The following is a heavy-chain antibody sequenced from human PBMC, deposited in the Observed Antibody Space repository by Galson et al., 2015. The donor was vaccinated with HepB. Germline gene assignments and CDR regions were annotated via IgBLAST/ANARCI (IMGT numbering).Heavy chain of an antibody. V-gene: IGHV4-4*07. CDR2: ISVSEST. D-gene: IGHD1-7*01. J-gene: IGHJ4*02. CDR1: GGSFDSYY. Sequence: SETLSLTCTVSGGSFDSYYWSWIRQPAGKGLEWIGRISVSESTKYNPSLKSRVSMSIDRSKKHFSLKLSSLTAADTAVYYCARDVDGNYLFDYWGQEILVTVSS. CDR3: ARDVDGNYLFDY.